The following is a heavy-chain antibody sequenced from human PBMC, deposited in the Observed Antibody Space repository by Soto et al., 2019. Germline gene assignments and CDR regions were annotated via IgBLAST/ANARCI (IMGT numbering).Heavy chain of an antibody. Sequence: QVQLVQSGAEVKKPGASVKVSCKASGYTFTSYGISWVRQAPGQGLEWMGWISAYNGNTNYAQKLQGRVTMTTDTTTSTAYMELRSLRSDDTAVYYCARARLYGLRWRTTRAEYFQHWGQGTLVTVSS. J-gene: IGHJ1*01. CDR1: GYTFTSYG. D-gene: IGHD5-12*01. CDR2: ISAYNGNT. V-gene: IGHV1-18*04. CDR3: ARARLYGLRWRTTRAEYFQH.